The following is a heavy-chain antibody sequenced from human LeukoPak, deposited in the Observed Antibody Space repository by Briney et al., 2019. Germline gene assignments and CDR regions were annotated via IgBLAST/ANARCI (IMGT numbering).Heavy chain of an antibody. V-gene: IGHV3-21*01. CDR3: AKDVRWNDGPPGDY. CDR2: ISSSSSCI. J-gene: IGHJ4*02. Sequence: SGGSLRLSCAASGFTFSSYWMTWVRQAPGKGLEWVSSISSSSSCIYYADSVKGRFTISRDNSKNTLYLQMNSLRAEDTAVYYCAKDVRWNDGPPGDYWGQGTLVTVSS. CDR1: GFTFSSYW. D-gene: IGHD1-1*01.